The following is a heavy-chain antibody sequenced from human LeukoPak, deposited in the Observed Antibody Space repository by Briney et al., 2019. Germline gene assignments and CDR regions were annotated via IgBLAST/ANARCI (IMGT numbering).Heavy chain of an antibody. CDR3: ARQVIRDSNWFDP. CDR2: IYPGDSDT. J-gene: IGHJ5*02. D-gene: IGHD2-21*01. V-gene: IGHV5-51*01. Sequence: GESLKISCKGSGYSFTNYWIGWVRQMPGKGLEWMGIIYPGDSDTRYSPSFQGQVTISADKSISSAYLQWSSLKASDTAMYYCARQVIRDSNWFDPWGQGTLVTVSS. CDR1: GYSFTNYW.